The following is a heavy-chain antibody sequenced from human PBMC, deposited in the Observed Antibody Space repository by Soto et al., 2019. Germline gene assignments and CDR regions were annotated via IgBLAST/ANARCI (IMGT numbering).Heavy chain of an antibody. CDR2: ISYDGGNE. CDR1: GFTFSSYG. Sequence: GGSLRLSCAGSGFTFSSYGIHWVRQAPGKGLEWVALISYDGGNEKYTESVKDRFTISRDDSHNVAYLQMSSLRTEDTAMYYCAKDRYSGTYPTDFDYWGQGSLVTV. CDR3: AKDRYSGTYPTDFDY. D-gene: IGHD1-26*01. J-gene: IGHJ4*02. V-gene: IGHV3-30*18.